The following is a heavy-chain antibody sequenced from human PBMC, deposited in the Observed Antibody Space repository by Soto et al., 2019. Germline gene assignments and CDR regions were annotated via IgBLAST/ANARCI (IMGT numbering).Heavy chain of an antibody. J-gene: IGHJ5*02. CDR2: IYWNDDK. CDR3: VHRLDVPGLAFDP. V-gene: IGHV2-5*01. CDR1: GFSLSASGAS. D-gene: IGHD3-10*02. Sequence: SGPTLVNPTQTLRLTCAFSGFSLSASGASVGWIRQPPGKALEWLAHIYWNDDKRYSPSLRSRLTISKDTSKNQVVLTFTNMDPADTGTYYCVHRLDVPGLAFDPWGQGTLVTVSS.